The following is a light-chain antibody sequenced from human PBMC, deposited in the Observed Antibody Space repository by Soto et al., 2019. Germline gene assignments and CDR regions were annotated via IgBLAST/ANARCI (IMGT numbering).Light chain of an antibody. J-gene: IGKJ5*01. V-gene: IGKV1-39*01. CDR2: AAS. CDR3: QHSYSTPIT. Sequence: IQMNQSPSSLSASVGDRITMTCRASQSITYYLSWYQQKPGQAPKVLIYAASTLQSGVPSRFSGGGSGTDFTLTISSLQPEDFATYYCQHSYSTPITFGQGTRLAI. CDR1: QSITYY.